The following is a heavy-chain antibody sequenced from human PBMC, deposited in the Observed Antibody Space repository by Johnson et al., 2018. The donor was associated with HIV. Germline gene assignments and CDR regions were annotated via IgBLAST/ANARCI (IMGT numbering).Heavy chain of an antibody. Sequence: QVQLVESGGGVVQPGRSLRLSCAVSGFTFNTYWMHWVRQAPGKGLEWVAVISYDGSNKYYADSVKGRVTISRDNAKNSLYLQMNSLRAEDTAVYYCARDEPYNLNAFDIWGQGTMVTVSS. D-gene: IGHD5-24*01. CDR3: ARDEPYNLNAFDI. J-gene: IGHJ3*02. V-gene: IGHV3-30*03. CDR2: ISYDGSNK. CDR1: GFTFNTYW.